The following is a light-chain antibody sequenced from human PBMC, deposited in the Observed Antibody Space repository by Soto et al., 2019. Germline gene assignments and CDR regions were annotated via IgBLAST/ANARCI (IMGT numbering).Light chain of an antibody. V-gene: IGKV3-15*01. J-gene: IGKJ4*01. CDR1: QSVSSS. CDR3: QQYNNWPLT. Sequence: EIVMTQSPATLSVSPGERATLSCRASQSVSSSLAWYQQKPDQAPRLLIYGISTRATGLPGRFSGSGSGTEFTLTISSLQSEDLAVYYCQQYNNWPLTFGGGTKVEIK. CDR2: GIS.